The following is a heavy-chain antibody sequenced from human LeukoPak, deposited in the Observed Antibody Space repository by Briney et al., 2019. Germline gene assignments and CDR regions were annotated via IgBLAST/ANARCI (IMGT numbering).Heavy chain of an antibody. Sequence: PGGSLRLSCAASGFTFSSYWMHWVRQAPGKGPVWVARISSDGSSTSHADSVKGRFAISRDNAKNTLYLQMNSLRAEDTAVYYCARDVINVGATDYWGQGTLVTVSS. CDR1: GFTFSSYW. CDR3: ARDVINVGATDY. D-gene: IGHD1-26*01. CDR2: ISSDGSST. V-gene: IGHV3-74*01. J-gene: IGHJ4*02.